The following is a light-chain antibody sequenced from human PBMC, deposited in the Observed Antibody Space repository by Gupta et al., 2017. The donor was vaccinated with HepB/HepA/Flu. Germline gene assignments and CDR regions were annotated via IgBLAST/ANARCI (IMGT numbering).Light chain of an antibody. V-gene: IGKV3-20*01. J-gene: IGKJ3*01. CDR1: QSVSSSY. Sequence: EIVLTQSPGTLSLSPGERATLSCRASQSVSSSYLAWYQQKPGQAPRLLIYGASSRATGIPDRFSGRGSGTDFTPTISRLEPEDFAVYYCQQYGSSRFTFGPGTKVDIK. CDR3: QQYGSSRFT. CDR2: GAS.